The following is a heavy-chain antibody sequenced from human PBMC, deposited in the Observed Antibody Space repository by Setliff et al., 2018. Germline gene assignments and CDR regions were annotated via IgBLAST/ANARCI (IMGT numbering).Heavy chain of an antibody. D-gene: IGHD2-21*02. V-gene: IGHV4-4*08. J-gene: IGHJ6*03. Sequence: SETLSLTCSVSGGSISSYYWSWIRQPPGKGLEWIGYIYTSGSTNYNPSLKSRVTISVDTSKNQFSLKLSSVTAADTAVYYCARRGYGGNSGYYYYYMDVWGKGTTVTVSS. CDR1: GGSISSYY. CDR2: IYTSGST. CDR3: ARRGYGGNSGYYYYYMDV.